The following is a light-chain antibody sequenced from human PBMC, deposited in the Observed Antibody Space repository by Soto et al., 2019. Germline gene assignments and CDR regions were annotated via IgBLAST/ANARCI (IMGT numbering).Light chain of an antibody. CDR1: QIVSTNA. V-gene: IGKV3-20*01. Sequence: QREKVTLSCRARQIVSTNALPRHQPPPGQAPRLLIYGASSRATGIPDRFSGSGSGTDFTLTFCILAPEDLPAYYQQGLGTSAVTLVGGTKVDIK. J-gene: IGKJ4*01. CDR2: GAS. CDR3: QGLGTSAVT.